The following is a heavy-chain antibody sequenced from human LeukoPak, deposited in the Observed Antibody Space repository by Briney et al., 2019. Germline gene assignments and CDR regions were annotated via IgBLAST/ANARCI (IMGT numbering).Heavy chain of an antibody. CDR3: ASPGGYCSGGSCNSFDY. CDR2: INPILGIA. J-gene: IGHJ4*02. D-gene: IGHD2-15*01. V-gene: IGHV1-69*04. CDR1: GGTFSMYA. Sequence: ASVTVSCKASGGTFSMYAVTWVRQARGQGLEWMGRINPILGIANYAQKFQGRVTIIADKSTSTAYMELSSLRSEDTAVYYCASPGGYCSGGSCNSFDYWGQGTQVTVSS.